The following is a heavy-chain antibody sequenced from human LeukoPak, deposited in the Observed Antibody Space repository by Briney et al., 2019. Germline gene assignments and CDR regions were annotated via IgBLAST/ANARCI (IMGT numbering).Heavy chain of an antibody. D-gene: IGHD3-16*02. Sequence: GGSLRLSCAASGFAFSNYAMHWVRQAPGKGLQWVAVISYDGTKKYYADSLKGRFTISRDNSKNTLYLRMNSLRTEDTAVYYCGIRDGFGELSSSFDHWGQGTLVTVSS. CDR3: GIRDGFGELSSSFDH. V-gene: IGHV3-30*04. J-gene: IGHJ4*02. CDR1: GFAFSNYA. CDR2: ISYDGTKK.